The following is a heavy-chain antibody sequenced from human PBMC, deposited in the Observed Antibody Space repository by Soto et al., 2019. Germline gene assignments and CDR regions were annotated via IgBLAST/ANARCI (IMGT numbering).Heavy chain of an antibody. CDR1: GGSVSNKTYY. V-gene: IGHV4-61*01. Sequence: PSETLSLTCSVSGGSVSNKTYYWSWIRQPPGKRLEWIGYVYYGGTTNHNPSLKSRVTISVDLSKNQFSLRLSSVTTADTALYYCARTTAVPNTLRSRYFFDYWGQGTLVTVSS. CDR3: ARTTAVPNTLRSRYFFDY. J-gene: IGHJ4*02. CDR2: VYYGGTT. D-gene: IGHD4-17*01.